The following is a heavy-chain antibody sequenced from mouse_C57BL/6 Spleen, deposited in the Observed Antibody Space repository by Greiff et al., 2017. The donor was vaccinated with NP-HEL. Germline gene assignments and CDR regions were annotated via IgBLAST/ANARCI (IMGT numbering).Heavy chain of an antibody. CDR1: GFSLSTSGMG. Sequence: QVTLKESGPGILQSSQTLSLTCSFSGFSLSTSGMGVSWIRQPSGKGLEWLAHIYWDDDKRYNPSLKSRLTISKDTSRNQVFLKITSVDTADTATYYCARVYYDSWFAYWGQGTLVTVSA. J-gene: IGHJ3*01. CDR2: IYWDDDK. CDR3: ARVYYDSWFAY. V-gene: IGHV8-12*01. D-gene: IGHD2-4*01.